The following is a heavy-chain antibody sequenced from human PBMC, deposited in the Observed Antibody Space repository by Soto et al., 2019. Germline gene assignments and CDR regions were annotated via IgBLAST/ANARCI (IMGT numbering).Heavy chain of an antibody. CDR2: ISYDGSNK. J-gene: IGHJ4*02. V-gene: IGHV3-30*18. CDR1: GFTFSSYG. Sequence: GGSLRLSCAASGFTFSSYGMHWVRQAPGKGLEWVAVISYDGSNKYYADSVKGRFTISRDNSKNTLSLQMNSPRAEDTAVYNCVKDGQVAASGASFWGQGTLVTVSA. D-gene: IGHD6-25*01. CDR3: VKDGQVAASGASF.